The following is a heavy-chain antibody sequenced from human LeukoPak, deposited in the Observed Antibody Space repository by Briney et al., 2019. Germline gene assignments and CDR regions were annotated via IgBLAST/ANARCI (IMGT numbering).Heavy chain of an antibody. V-gene: IGHV3-23*01. CDR2: ISGSGGST. CDR3: ARDLAPLRYFDWLPRDLEPSDY. CDR1: GFTFSNYG. D-gene: IGHD3-9*01. J-gene: IGHJ4*02. Sequence: PGGTLRLSCAASGFTFSNYGMSWVRQAPGKGLEWVSAISGSGGSTYYADSVKGRFTISRDNSKNTLYLQMNSLRAEDTAVYYCARDLAPLRYFDWLPRDLEPSDYWGQGTLVTVSS.